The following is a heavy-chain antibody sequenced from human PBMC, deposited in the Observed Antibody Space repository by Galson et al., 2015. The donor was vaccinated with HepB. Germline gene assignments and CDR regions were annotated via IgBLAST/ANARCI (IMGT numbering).Heavy chain of an antibody. D-gene: IGHD3-16*01. Sequence: SLRLSCAGSGFIFRHHAMAWIRQAPGKGLEWISGINGRGSTRAYSDAVKGRFSISIDNSKDTVFLLMDNLRAEDTAVYYCVKEVSWFGGDLFDPWGQGALVTVS. J-gene: IGHJ5*02. CDR2: INGRGSTR. CDR1: GFIFRHHA. V-gene: IGHV3-23*01. CDR3: VKEVSWFGGDLFDP.